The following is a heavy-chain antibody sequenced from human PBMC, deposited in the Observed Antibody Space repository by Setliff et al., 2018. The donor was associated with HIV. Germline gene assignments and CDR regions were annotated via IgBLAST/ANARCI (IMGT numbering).Heavy chain of an antibody. CDR2: VYPSGST. CDR3: ARGLSFYDPGGFDY. CDR1: GGSITNYY. V-gene: IGHV4-4*09. D-gene: IGHD3-22*01. J-gene: IGHJ4*02. Sequence: PSETLSLTCTVSGGSITNYYWSWIRQPPGKGLEWIGYVYPSGSTNYNPSLKSRVTISVDTSKHQFSLKLSSVTAADTAVYYCARGLSFYDPGGFDYWGQGTLVTVSS.